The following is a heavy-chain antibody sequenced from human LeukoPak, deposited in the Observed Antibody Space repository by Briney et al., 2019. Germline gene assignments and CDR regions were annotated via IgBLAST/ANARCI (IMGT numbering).Heavy chain of an antibody. CDR2: INPSGGST. CDR1: GYTFTSYG. D-gene: IGHD5-24*01. Sequence: ASVKVSCKASGYTFTSYGISWVRQAPGQGLEWMGIINPSGGSTSYAQKFQGRVTMTRDMSTSTVYMELSSLRSEDTAVYYCARVEMATIFYFDYWGQGTLVTVSS. CDR3: ARVEMATIFYFDY. J-gene: IGHJ4*02. V-gene: IGHV1-46*01.